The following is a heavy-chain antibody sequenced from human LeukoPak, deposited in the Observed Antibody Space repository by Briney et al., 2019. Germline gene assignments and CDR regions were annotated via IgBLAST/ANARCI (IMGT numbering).Heavy chain of an antibody. Sequence: GGSLRLSCTASGFTFSSYAMTWVRQAPGKGLEWVSSVSSGDTYLYYADSVRGRFTISRDNAKNSLYLVMKSLRAEDTATYFCARDRPTGASRLFVVQWGQGTLVSVSS. D-gene: IGHD2-15*01. CDR2: VSSGDTYL. CDR1: GFTFSSYA. CDR3: ARDRPTGASRLFVVQ. V-gene: IGHV3-21*04. J-gene: IGHJ4*02.